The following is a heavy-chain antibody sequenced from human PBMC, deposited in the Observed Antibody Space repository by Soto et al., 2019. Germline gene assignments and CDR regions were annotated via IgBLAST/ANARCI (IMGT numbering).Heavy chain of an antibody. CDR2: IYYSGST. CDR3: AREYYDILPGYYLFDY. J-gene: IGHJ4*02. D-gene: IGHD3-9*01. CDR1: GGSISSYY. V-gene: IGHV4-59*01. Sequence: SETLSLTCTVSGGSISSYYWSWIRQPPGKGLEWIGYIYYSGSTNYNPSLKSRVTISVDTSKNQFSLKLSSVTAADTAVYYCAREYYDILPGYYLFDYWGQGTLVTVSS.